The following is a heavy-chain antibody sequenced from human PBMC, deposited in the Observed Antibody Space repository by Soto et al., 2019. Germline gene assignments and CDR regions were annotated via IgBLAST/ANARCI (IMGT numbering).Heavy chain of an antibody. CDR2: ISGYSGNT. Sequence: ASVKVSCKASGYTFTSYGISWVRQAPGQGLEWMGWISGYSGNTNYAQKFQGRVTMTVNTSTTTAFMELTSLTSDDRAVYYCAKNGQPPYYYYGMDVWGQGTTVTVSS. D-gene: IGHD2-8*01. CDR3: AKNGQPPYYYYGMDV. J-gene: IGHJ6*02. V-gene: IGHV1-18*01. CDR1: GYTFTSYG.